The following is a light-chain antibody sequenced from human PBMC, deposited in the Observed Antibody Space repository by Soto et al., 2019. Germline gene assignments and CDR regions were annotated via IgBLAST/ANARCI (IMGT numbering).Light chain of an antibody. CDR3: QRRSNWIT. J-gene: IGKJ5*01. V-gene: IGKV3-11*01. CDR1: QSVSSS. CDR2: DAS. Sequence: EIVLTQSTATLSLSPGERATLSCMASQSVSSSLAWYQQKPGQAPRLLLYDASNRATGIPARFSGSGSGTDFTLTISGLEPEDCPVYYCQRRSNWITFGQGTRLE.